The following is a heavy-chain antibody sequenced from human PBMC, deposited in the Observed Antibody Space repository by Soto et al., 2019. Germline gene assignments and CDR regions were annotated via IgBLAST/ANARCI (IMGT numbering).Heavy chain of an antibody. D-gene: IGHD6-19*01. CDR1: GFTFSSYG. CDR3: AKVEGRQWLVRHYYYGRDV. Sequence: QVQLVESGGGVVQPGRSLRLSCAASGFTFSSYGMHWVRQAPGKGLEWVAVISYDGSNKYYADSVKGRFTISRDNSKNTLYLQMNTLRAEDTAVYYWAKVEGRQWLVRHYYYGRDVWGQGTTVTVSS. V-gene: IGHV3-30*18. CDR2: ISYDGSNK. J-gene: IGHJ6*02.